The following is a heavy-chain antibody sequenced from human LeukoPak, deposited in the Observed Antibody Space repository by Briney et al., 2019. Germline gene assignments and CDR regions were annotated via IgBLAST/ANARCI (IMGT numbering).Heavy chain of an antibody. CDR1: GFTFSNYW. J-gene: IGHJ4*02. CDR2: IKEDGSAK. V-gene: IGHV3-7*04. D-gene: IGHD3-10*01. CDR3: ARGFTGSYDW. Sequence: GGSLRLSCAASGFTFSNYWMTWVRQAPGKGLEWVAIIKEDGSAKFYVDSVKGRFTISRDNAKSALSLEMNSLRAEDTALYYCARGFTGSYDWWGQGVLVTVSS.